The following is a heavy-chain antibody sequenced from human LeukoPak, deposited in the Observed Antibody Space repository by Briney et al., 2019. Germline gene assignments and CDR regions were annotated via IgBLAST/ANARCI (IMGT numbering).Heavy chain of an antibody. V-gene: IGHV4-39*02. Sequence: SETLSLTCTVSGGSISSSSYFWGWIRQPPGKGLEWIGSIYYSGSTYYNPSLKSRVTISVDTSKNQFSLKLSSVTAADTAVYYCARDNIYYYGNFDYWGQGTLVTVSS. CDR3: ARDNIYYYGNFDY. CDR1: GGSISSSSYF. D-gene: IGHD3-10*01. CDR2: IYYSGST. J-gene: IGHJ4*02.